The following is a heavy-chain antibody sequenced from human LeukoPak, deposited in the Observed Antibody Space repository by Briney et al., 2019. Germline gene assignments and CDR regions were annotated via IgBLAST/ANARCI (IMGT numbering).Heavy chain of an antibody. V-gene: IGHV4-59*01. D-gene: IGHD3-22*01. J-gene: IGHJ4*02. Sequence: SETLSLTCTVSGGSISSYYWSWIRQPPGKGLEWIGYIYYSGSTNYNPSLKSRVTISIDTSKNQFSLKLSSVTAADTAVYYCARGVVYYYDSSGYFDYWGQGTLVTVSS. CDR3: ARGVVYYYDSSGYFDY. CDR1: GGSISSYY. CDR2: IYYSGST.